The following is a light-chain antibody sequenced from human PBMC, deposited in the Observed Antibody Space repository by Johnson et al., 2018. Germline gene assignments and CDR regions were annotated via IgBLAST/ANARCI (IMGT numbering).Light chain of an antibody. CDR2: ENN. Sequence: QSVLTQPPSVSAAPGQKVTISCSGSSSNIGNNYVSWYQQLPGTAPKLLIYENNKRPSGIPYRFSGSKSGTSATLRITGLQTGDEADYYCGTWDSSLSSGNVFGTGTKVTVL. CDR1: SSNIGNNY. CDR3: GTWDSSLSSGNV. J-gene: IGLJ1*01. V-gene: IGLV1-51*02.